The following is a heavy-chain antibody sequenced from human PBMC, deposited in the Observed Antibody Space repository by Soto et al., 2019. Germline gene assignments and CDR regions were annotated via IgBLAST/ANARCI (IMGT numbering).Heavy chain of an antibody. J-gene: IGHJ4*02. D-gene: IGHD1-1*01. CDR2: FYYSGST. CDR3: ARHDWKGVDY. V-gene: IGHV4-39*01. Sequence: SETLSLTCSVSGGSLSSGPYSWGWIRQPPGKGLEWIGTFYYSGSTYYNPSLKSRVTISVDTSKNQFSLKLSSVTAADTAVYYCARHDWKGVDYWGQGTLVTVSS. CDR1: GGSLSSGPYS.